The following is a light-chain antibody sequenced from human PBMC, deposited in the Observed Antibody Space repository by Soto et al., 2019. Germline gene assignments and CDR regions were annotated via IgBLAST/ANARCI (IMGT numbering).Light chain of an antibody. Sequence: VLTQPPSASGTPGQRVTISCSGSSSNIGGNTVNWYQKVPGAAPKLIIFSNSQRPSGVPDRYSGSKSGTSASLAIGGLQSEDEADYYCSTWDDSLNGPLFGGGTKLTVL. J-gene: IGLJ2*01. V-gene: IGLV1-44*01. CDR2: SNS. CDR3: STWDDSLNGPL. CDR1: SSNIGGNT.